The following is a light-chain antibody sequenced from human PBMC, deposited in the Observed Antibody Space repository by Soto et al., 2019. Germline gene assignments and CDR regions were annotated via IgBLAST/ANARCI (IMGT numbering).Light chain of an antibody. V-gene: IGLV2-14*01. CDR3: SSYTSSSTL. J-gene: IGLJ1*01. CDR1: SSDVGGYNY. CDR2: DVS. Sequence: QYVQTQPASVSGSPGQSITISCTGTSSDVGGYNYVSWYQQHPGKAPKLMIYDVSNRPSGVSNRFSGSKSGNTASLTISGLQAEDEADYYCSSYTSSSTLFGTGTKVTVL.